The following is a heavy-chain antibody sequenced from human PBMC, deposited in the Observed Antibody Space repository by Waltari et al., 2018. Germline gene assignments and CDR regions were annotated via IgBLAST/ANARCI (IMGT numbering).Heavy chain of an antibody. J-gene: IGHJ4*02. V-gene: IGHV1-3*01. CDR2: INAGNGNT. CDR1: GYTFTSYA. D-gene: IGHD3-10*01. CDR3: ARAGRGFDY. Sequence: QVQLVQSGAEVKKPGASVTVSCKASGYTFTSYAMHWVRESPGQRLEWMGWINAGNGNTKYSQKFQGRVTITRDTSASTAYMELSSLGSEETAAYYCARAGRGFDYWGQGTLVTVSS.